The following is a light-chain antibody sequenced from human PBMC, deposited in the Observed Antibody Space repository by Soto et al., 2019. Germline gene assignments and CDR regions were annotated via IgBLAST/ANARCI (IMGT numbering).Light chain of an antibody. CDR1: QNISSY. Sequence: IVLTQSPATLSFPPGKRDRLSRRASQNISSYVIWYEQTPGQATRLRIYDVSNRDTGIPDRVSGRGSWTDGTRTISSLENEELAVYDCQQRSNWPRTFGQGTKVDI. J-gene: IGKJ1*01. V-gene: IGKV3-11*01. CDR2: DVS. CDR3: QQRSNWPRT.